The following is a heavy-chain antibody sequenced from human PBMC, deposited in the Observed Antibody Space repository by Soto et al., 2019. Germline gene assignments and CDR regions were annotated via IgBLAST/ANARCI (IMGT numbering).Heavy chain of an antibody. J-gene: IGHJ4*02. CDR1: GGTFSSYA. CDR2: IIPIFGTA. V-gene: IGHV1-69*13. D-gene: IGHD3-3*01. CDR3: ARDAITIFGVVGRHYYFDY. Sequence: SVKVSCKASGGTFSSYAISWVRQAPGQGLEWMGGIIPIFGTANYAQKFQGRVTITADESTSTAYMELSSLRSEDTAVYYCARDAITIFGVVGRHYYFDYWGQGTLVTVSS.